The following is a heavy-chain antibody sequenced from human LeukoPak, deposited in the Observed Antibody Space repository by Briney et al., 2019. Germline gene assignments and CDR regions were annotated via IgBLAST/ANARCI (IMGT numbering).Heavy chain of an antibody. CDR1: GFTFNSAW. CDR3: ATQGYCSGNTCEAFDY. J-gene: IGHJ4*02. CDR2: IKSKIDGGTI. Sequence: GGSLRLSCAASGFTFNSAWMNWVHHAPGKGLEWVGRIKSKIDGGTIDYTAPVKGRFTISRDDSKNMVYLQMNSLKTEDTAVYYCATQGYCSGNTCEAFDYWGQGTLVTVSS. V-gene: IGHV3-15*01. D-gene: IGHD2-15*01.